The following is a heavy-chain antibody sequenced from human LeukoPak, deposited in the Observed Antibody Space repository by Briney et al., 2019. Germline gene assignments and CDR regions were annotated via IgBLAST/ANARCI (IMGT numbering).Heavy chain of an antibody. J-gene: IGHJ4*02. Sequence: PGGSLRLSCAASGFTFSSYSMNWVRQASGKGLEWVSSISSSSYIYYADSVKGRFTISRDNAKNSLYLQMNSLRAEDTAVYYCARDAMVRGVRGIDYWGQGTLVTVSS. CDR1: GFTFSSYS. CDR2: ISSSSYI. V-gene: IGHV3-21*01. CDR3: ARDAMVRGVRGIDY. D-gene: IGHD3-10*01.